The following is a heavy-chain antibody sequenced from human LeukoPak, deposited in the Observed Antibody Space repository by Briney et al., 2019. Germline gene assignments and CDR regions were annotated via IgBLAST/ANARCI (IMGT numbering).Heavy chain of an antibody. CDR3: ARTPNRDGYSHIDF. D-gene: IGHD5-24*01. J-gene: IGHJ4*02. V-gene: IGHV3-23*01. CDR2: LSDSGAST. Sequence: PGGSLRLSCAASGFTFSSYSMNWVRQAPGKGLEWVSTLSDSGASTYYADSVKGRFTISRDNSRNTMYLQMDSLRADDTGVYFCARTPNRDGYSHIDFWGQGALVTVSS. CDR1: GFTFSSYS.